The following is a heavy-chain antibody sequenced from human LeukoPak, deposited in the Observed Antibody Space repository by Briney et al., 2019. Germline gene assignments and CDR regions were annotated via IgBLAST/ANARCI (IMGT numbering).Heavy chain of an antibody. CDR3: ARFVDFGGFDY. V-gene: IGHV3-7*03. Sequence: GGSLRLSCAASGFTFSSYWMSWVRQAPGKGLEWVANIKQHGSEKYYVDSVKGRFTISRDNAKNSLYLQMNSLRAEDTAFYYCARFVDFGGFDYWGQETLVTVSS. D-gene: IGHD4-23*01. CDR1: GFTFSSYW. J-gene: IGHJ4*02. CDR2: IKQHGSEK.